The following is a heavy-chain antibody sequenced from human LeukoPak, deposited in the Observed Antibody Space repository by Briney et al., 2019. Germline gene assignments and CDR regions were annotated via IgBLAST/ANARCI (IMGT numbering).Heavy chain of an antibody. J-gene: IGHJ4*02. Sequence: PSETLSLTCTVSGGSISSYYWSWIRQPAGKGLEWIGRIYTSGSTNYNSSLKSRVTMSVDTSKNQFSLKLSSVTAADTAVYYCARGEYDYVWGSYRQPRPLFDYWGQGTLVTVSS. D-gene: IGHD3-16*02. CDR1: GGSISSYY. CDR2: IYTSGST. V-gene: IGHV4-4*07. CDR3: ARGEYDYVWGSYRQPRPLFDY.